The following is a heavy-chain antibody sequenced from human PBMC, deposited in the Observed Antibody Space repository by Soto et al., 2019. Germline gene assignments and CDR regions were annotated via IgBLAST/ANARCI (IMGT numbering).Heavy chain of an antibody. CDR3: AKDLTDVLSRNYYGSGSLPHV. Sequence: GGSLRLSCAASGFTFSSYGMHWVRQAPGKGLEWVAVISYDGSNKYYADSVKGRFTISRDNSKNTLYLQMNSLRAEDTAVYYCAKDLTDVLSRNYYGSGSLPHVWGQGTTVTVSS. D-gene: IGHD3-10*01. CDR1: GFTFSSYG. CDR2: ISYDGSNK. V-gene: IGHV3-30*18. J-gene: IGHJ6*02.